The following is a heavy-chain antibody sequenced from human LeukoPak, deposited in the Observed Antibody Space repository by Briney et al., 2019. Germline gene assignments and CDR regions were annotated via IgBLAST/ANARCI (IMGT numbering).Heavy chain of an antibody. CDR2: ISYDGSNK. CDR1: GFTFSSYA. V-gene: IGHV3-30-3*01. J-gene: IGHJ4*02. Sequence: GGSLRLSCAASGFTFSSYAMHWVRQAPGKGLEWVAVISYDGSNKYYADSVKGRFTISRDNSKNTLYLQMNSLRAEDTAVYYCASDGYSSGWYGGFDYWGQGTLVTVSS. D-gene: IGHD6-19*01. CDR3: ASDGYSSGWYGGFDY.